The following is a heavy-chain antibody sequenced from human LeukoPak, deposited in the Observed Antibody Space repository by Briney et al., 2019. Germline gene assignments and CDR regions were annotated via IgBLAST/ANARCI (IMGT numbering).Heavy chain of an antibody. J-gene: IGHJ5*02. CDR3: ARAYSVARGLNWFDP. CDR2: INHSGST. CDR1: GGSFSGYY. Sequence: SETLSLTCAVYGGSFSGYYWSWIRQPPGKGLEWIGEINHSGSTNYNPSLKSRVTISVDTSKNQFSLKLSSVTAADTAVYYCARAYSVARGLNWFDPWGQGTLVTVFS. V-gene: IGHV4-34*01. D-gene: IGHD4-23*01.